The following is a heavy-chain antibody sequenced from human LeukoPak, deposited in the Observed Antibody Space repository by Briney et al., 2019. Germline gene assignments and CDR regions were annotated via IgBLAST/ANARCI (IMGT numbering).Heavy chain of an antibody. CDR3: ARGGGYSYGLN. J-gene: IGHJ4*02. D-gene: IGHD5-18*01. CDR2: INHSGST. V-gene: IGHV4-34*01. Sequence: SETLSLTCAVYGGSFSGYYWSWIRQPPGKGLEWIGEINHSGSTNYNPSLKSRVTVSVDTSKNQFSLKLSSVTAADTAVYYCARGGGYSYGLNWGQGTLVTVSS. CDR1: GGSFSGYY.